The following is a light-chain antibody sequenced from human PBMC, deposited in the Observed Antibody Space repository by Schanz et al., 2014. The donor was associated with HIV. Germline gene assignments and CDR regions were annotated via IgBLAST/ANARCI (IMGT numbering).Light chain of an antibody. V-gene: IGLV1-40*01. Sequence: QSVLTQPPSLSGAPGQWVTVSCSGGSSNIGAGYDVHWYQQLPGTAPKLLIYGDNNRPSGVPDRFSGSKSGTSASLAISGLQSEDEVDYYCAAWDDSLNGLLFGGGTKLTVL. CDR1: SSNIGAGYD. CDR3: AAWDDSLNGLL. J-gene: IGLJ2*01. CDR2: GDN.